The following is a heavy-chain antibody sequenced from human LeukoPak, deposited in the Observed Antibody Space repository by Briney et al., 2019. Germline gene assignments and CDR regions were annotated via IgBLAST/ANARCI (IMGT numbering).Heavy chain of an antibody. V-gene: IGHV1-18*01. CDR1: GYTFTSYG. Sequence: ASVKVSCKASGYTFTSYGISWVRQAPGRGLEWMGWISAYNGNTKYAQKLQGRVTMTTDTSTSTAYMELRSLRSDDTAVYYCARDWGGYYDSTGKPSDYWGQGTLVTVSS. J-gene: IGHJ4*02. CDR3: ARDWGGYYDSTGKPSDY. CDR2: ISAYNGNT. D-gene: IGHD3-22*01.